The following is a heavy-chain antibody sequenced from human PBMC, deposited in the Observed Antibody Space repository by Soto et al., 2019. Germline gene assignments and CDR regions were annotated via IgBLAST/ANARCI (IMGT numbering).Heavy chain of an antibody. D-gene: IGHD3-10*01. J-gene: IGHJ4*02. V-gene: IGHV3-7*04. CDR3: ARDPYGPLDY. CDR1: GFRFSSYW. CDR2: IKQDGSEK. Sequence: GGSLRLSCVASGFRFSSYWMSWVRQAPGKGLEWVANIKQDGSEKYYVDSVKGRFTISRDNAKNLLYLQMNSLRVEDTAVYYCARDPYGPLDYWGQGTLVTVS.